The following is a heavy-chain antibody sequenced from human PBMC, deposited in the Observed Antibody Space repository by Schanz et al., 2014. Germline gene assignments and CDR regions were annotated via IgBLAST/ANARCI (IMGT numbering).Heavy chain of an antibody. CDR3: AKDPSHGDYDYYFDY. CDR1: GFTFSSYS. D-gene: IGHD3-22*01. Sequence: PGGSLRLSCAASGFTFSSYSMNWVRQAPGKGLEWVAVISYDGSNKYYADSVKGRFTISRDNSKNTLYLQMNSLRAEDTAVYYCAKDPSHGDYDYYFDYWGQGTLVTVSS. V-gene: IGHV3-30*18. J-gene: IGHJ4*02. CDR2: ISYDGSNK.